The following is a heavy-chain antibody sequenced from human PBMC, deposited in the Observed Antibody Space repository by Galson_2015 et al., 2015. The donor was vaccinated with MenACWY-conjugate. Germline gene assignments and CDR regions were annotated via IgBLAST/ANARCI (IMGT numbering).Heavy chain of an antibody. J-gene: IGHJ5*02. Sequence: ETLSLTCAVYGGSFSGYYWSWIRQPPGKGLEWIGEINHSGSTNYNPSLKSRVTISVDTSKNQFSLKLSSVTAADTAVYYCARDIRSRIQLWFRYWFDPWGQGTLVTVSS. D-gene: IGHD5-18*01. CDR1: GGSFSGYY. CDR2: INHSGST. CDR3: ARDIRSRIQLWFRYWFDP. V-gene: IGHV4-34*01.